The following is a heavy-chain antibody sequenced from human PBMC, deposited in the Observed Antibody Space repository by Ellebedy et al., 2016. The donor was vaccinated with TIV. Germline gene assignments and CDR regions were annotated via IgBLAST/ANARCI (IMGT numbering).Heavy chain of an antibody. CDR3: ARDASGSYGSSDAFDI. CDR2: ISSTSSHT. CDR1: GFTFSDYY. V-gene: IGHV3-11*06. D-gene: IGHD1-26*01. J-gene: IGHJ3*02. Sequence: PGGSLRLSCAASGFTFSDYYMSWIRQAPGKGLEWISYISSTSSHTNYADSVKGRFTISRDYAKNSLYLQMNSLRAEDTAVYYCARDASGSYGSSDAFDIWGQGTMVTVSS.